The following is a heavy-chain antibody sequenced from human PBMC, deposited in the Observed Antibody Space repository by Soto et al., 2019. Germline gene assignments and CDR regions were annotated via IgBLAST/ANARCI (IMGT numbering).Heavy chain of an antibody. D-gene: IGHD6-19*01. J-gene: IGHJ4*02. V-gene: IGHV3-74*03. Sequence: PGGSLRLSCAASGFTFSNYWMHWVRQAPGAGLVWVSRINSDGSSTMYADSVKGRFTIFRDNAKNTLYLQMNGLRAEDSALYYCTRDPAPIGWYDYWGQGTLVTVS. CDR2: INSDGSST. CDR3: TRDPAPIGWYDY. CDR1: GFTFSNYW.